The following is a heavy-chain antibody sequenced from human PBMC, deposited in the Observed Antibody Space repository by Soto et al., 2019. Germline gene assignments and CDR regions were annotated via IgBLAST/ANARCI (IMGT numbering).Heavy chain of an antibody. J-gene: IGHJ6*02. Sequence: SETLSLTCTVSGGSISSGDYYWSWIRQPPGKGLEWIGYIYYSGSTYYNPSLKSRVTISVDTSKNQFSLKPSSVTAADTAVYYCARAAWVYDSSGYYYYYGMDVWGQGTTVTVSS. D-gene: IGHD3-22*01. CDR2: IYYSGST. CDR3: ARAAWVYDSSGYYYYYGMDV. V-gene: IGHV4-30-4*01. CDR1: GGSISSGDYY.